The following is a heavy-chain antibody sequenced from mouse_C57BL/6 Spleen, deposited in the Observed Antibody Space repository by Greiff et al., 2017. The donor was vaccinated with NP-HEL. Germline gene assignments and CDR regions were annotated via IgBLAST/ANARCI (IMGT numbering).Heavy chain of an antibody. J-gene: IGHJ2*01. CDR1: GYTFTDYY. V-gene: IGHV1-26*01. Sequence: EVQLQQSGPELVKPGASVKISCKASGYTFTDYYMNWVKQSHGKSLEWIGDINTNNGGTSYNQKFKGKATLTVDKSSSTAYMELRSLTSEDSAFYYCARSYYGSSYYFDYWGQGTTLTVSS. CDR2: INTNNGGT. CDR3: ARSYYGSSYYFDY. D-gene: IGHD1-1*01.